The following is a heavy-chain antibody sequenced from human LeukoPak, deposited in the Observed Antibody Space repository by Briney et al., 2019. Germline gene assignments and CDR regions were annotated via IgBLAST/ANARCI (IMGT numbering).Heavy chain of an antibody. CDR2: IYHSGNT. CDR3: AREGSGSYYYYYYYMDV. CDR1: GYSISSGYY. D-gene: IGHD1-26*01. V-gene: IGHV4-38-2*02. Sequence: SETLSLICTVSGYSISSGYYWGWIRQPPGKGLEWIGSIYHSGNTYYNPSLKSRVTISVDTSKNQFSLKLSSVTAADTAVYYCAREGSGSYYYYYYYMDVWGKGTTVTVSS. J-gene: IGHJ6*03.